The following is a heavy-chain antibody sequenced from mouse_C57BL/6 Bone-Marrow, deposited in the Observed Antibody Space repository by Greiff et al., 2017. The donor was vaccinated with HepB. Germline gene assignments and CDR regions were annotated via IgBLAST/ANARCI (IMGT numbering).Heavy chain of an antibody. J-gene: IGHJ2*01. Sequence: EVKLLEPGGGLVQPGGSMKLSCAASGFTFSDAWMDWVRQSPEQGLEWVAEIRNKANNPATYYAESVKGRFTISRDDSKRSVYLQMNSLRAEDTGIYYCTRLTTVVACYFDYWGQGTTLTVSS. CDR1: GFTFSDAW. D-gene: IGHD1-1*01. CDR2: IRNKANNPAT. CDR3: TRLTTVVACYFDY. V-gene: IGHV6-6*01.